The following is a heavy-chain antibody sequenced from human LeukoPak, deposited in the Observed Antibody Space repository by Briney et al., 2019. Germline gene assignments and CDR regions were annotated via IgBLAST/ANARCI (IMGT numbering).Heavy chain of an antibody. CDR3: ARHSDSGSYPLDF. CDR2: IYSSGST. Sequence: SETLSLTCTVSGGSIRGYFWSWIPQPPGQGLGWIGHIYSSGSTTYTPSLQCRVTISIDTSKNQFSLKLSSVTAADTAVYYCARHSDSGSYPLDFWGQGTLVTVSS. J-gene: IGHJ4*02. V-gene: IGHV4-59*08. D-gene: IGHD3-10*01. CDR1: GGSIRGYF.